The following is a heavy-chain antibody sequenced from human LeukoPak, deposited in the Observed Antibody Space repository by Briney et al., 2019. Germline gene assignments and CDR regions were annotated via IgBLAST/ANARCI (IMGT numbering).Heavy chain of an antibody. Sequence: SETLSLTCAVYGGSFSGYYWGWDRQPPGKGLGWDGGINHSGSTNYNPSLKSRVTISVDTSKNQFSLKLSSVTAADTAVYYCARISNYYGSGSYYWYFDYWGQGTLVTVSS. J-gene: IGHJ4*02. CDR3: ARISNYYGSGSYYWYFDY. V-gene: IGHV4-34*01. D-gene: IGHD3-10*01. CDR2: INHSGST. CDR1: GGSFSGYY.